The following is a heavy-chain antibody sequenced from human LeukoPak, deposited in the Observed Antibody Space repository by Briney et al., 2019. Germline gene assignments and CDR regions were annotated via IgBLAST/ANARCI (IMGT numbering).Heavy chain of an antibody. Sequence: GGSLRLSCAASGFTFDDYAMHWVRQAPGKGLEWVSGISWNSGSIGYADSVKGRFTISRDNAKNSLYLQMNSLRAEDTALYYCAKDAVAAAWTRRQYFDYWGQGTLVTVSS. V-gene: IGHV3-9*01. J-gene: IGHJ4*02. CDR2: ISWNSGSI. CDR3: AKDAVAAAWTRRQYFDY. CDR1: GFTFDDYA. D-gene: IGHD6-13*01.